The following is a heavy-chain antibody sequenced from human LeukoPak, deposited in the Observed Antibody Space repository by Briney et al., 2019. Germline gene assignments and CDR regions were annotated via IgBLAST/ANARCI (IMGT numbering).Heavy chain of an antibody. J-gene: IGHJ4*02. Sequence: ASVKVSCKASGYTFTGYFMHWVRQAPGQGLEWMGWINPNSGGTNYAQKFQGRIIMTRDTSISTAYIELSRLRSDDTAVYYCARDLDGSSGCDYWGQGTLVTVSS. CDR2: INPNSGGT. CDR1: GYTFTGYF. D-gene: IGHD6-13*01. CDR3: ARDLDGSSGCDY. V-gene: IGHV1-2*02.